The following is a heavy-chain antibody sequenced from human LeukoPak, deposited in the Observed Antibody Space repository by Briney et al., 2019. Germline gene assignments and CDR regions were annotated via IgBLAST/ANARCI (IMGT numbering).Heavy chain of an antibody. V-gene: IGHV3-21*01. J-gene: IGHJ4*02. CDR1: GYSFRSHS. D-gene: IGHD3-22*01. CDR2: ISSISHYI. CDR3: TRDYYDSSGLPFDY. Sequence: GGSLRLSCAGSGYSFRSHSMSWVRQAPGKGLEWVSSISSISHYIYYADSVKGRFTISRDNAKNSLYLQMNSLRAEDTALYYCTRDYYDSSGLPFDYWGQATLVTVSS.